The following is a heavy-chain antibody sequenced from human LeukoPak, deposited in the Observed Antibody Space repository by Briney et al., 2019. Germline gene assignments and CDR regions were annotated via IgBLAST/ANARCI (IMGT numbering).Heavy chain of an antibody. CDR1: GFTFSSYA. CDR2: ISHDGSNK. J-gene: IGHJ4*02. V-gene: IGHV3-30*09. Sequence: GGSLRLSCAASGFTFSSYAMHWVRKAPGKAGVGVAVISHDGSNKYYADSVKGRFAISRDNSKNTLYLKMNSLRAEDTAVYYCARGGGSSCWFDYWGQGTLVTVSS. CDR3: ARGGGSSCWFDY. D-gene: IGHD6-13*01.